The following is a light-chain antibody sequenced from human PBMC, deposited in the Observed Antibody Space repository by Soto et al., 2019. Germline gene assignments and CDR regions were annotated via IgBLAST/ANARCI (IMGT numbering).Light chain of an antibody. CDR1: QSVLYSSNNKNY. CDR3: QQYYSTPRT. Sequence: DIVMTQSPDSLAVSLGERATINCKSSQSVLYSSNNKNYLAWYQQKPGQPPKLLIYWASTRESGFPDRFSGSGSGTDFTLTISSLQAEDVAVYYGQQYYSTPRTFGGGTKVEIK. J-gene: IGKJ4*01. CDR2: WAS. V-gene: IGKV4-1*01.